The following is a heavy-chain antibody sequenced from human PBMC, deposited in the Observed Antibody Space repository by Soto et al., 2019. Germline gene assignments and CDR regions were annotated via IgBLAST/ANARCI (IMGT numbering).Heavy chain of an antibody. D-gene: IGHD3-10*01. CDR3: AAPPAYGSHPLYYYYYYGMDV. CDR2: IVVGSGNT. Sequence: SVKVSCKASGFTFTSSAVQWVRQARGQRLEWIGWIVVGSGNTNYAQKFQERVTITRDMSTSTAYMELSSLRSEDTAVYYCAAPPAYGSHPLYYYYYYGMDVWGQGTTVTVSS. CDR1: GFTFTSSA. J-gene: IGHJ6*02. V-gene: IGHV1-58*01.